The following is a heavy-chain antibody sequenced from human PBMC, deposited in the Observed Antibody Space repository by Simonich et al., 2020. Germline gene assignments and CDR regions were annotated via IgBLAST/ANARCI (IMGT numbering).Heavy chain of an antibody. V-gene: IGHV1-2*02. J-gene: IGHJ6*03. CDR2: SNPNSGCT. D-gene: IGHD3-3*01. CDR3: ARGGVQYYYYYMDV. Sequence: QVQLVQSGAEVKKPGASVKVSCKASGYTFTGYYMHWVRQAPGQGLEWKGWSNPNSGCTNYEQKFQGRVTMTRDTSISTAYMELSRQRSDDTAVYYCARGGVQYYYYYMDVWGKGTTVTVSS. CDR1: GYTFTGYY.